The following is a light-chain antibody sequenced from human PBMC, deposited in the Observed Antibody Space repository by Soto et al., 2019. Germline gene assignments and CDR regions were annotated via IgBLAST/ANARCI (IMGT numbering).Light chain of an antibody. CDR2: RNN. CDR3: AAWDDSLNGVV. Sequence: QSVLTQPPSASGTPGQRVTISCAGSSSNIGSNAVNWNQQLPGTAPKLLIYRNNQWPSGVPDRFSGSKSGTSASLAISGLQSEDEADYYCAAWDDSLNGVVFGGGTKVTVL. V-gene: IGLV1-44*01. J-gene: IGLJ2*01. CDR1: SSNIGSNA.